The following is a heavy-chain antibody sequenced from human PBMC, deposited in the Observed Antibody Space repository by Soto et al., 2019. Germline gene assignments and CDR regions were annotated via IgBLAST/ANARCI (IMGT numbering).Heavy chain of an antibody. CDR1: GGSISSDDW. J-gene: IGHJ5*02. Sequence: SSETLSLTCAVSGGSISSDDWWTWVRQTPGKGLEWIGEIYHSGTTNYNPSLMSRVTIAVDKAKSQFSLRLDSVTAADTAVYYCARSDCYGVCSGKWLDPWGQVILVTVSS. V-gene: IGHV4-4*02. CDR3: ARSDCYGVCSGKWLDP. CDR2: IYHSGTT. D-gene: IGHD2-21*02.